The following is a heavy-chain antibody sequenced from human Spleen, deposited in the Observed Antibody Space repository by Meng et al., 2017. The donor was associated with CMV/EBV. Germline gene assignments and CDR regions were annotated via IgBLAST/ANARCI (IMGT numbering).Heavy chain of an antibody. D-gene: IGHD3-3*01. Sequence: GESLKISCAASGFSLGSYGMQWVRQAPGKGLEWVAFIRYDGNNKDYGDSVKGRFTVSRDNSKNMVYLQMNSLRAEDTAVYYCAKDDSAYFDFRSGYSTPPDYWGQGTLVTVSS. CDR1: GFSLGSYG. J-gene: IGHJ4*02. V-gene: IGHV3-30*02. CDR2: IRYDGNNK. CDR3: AKDDSAYFDFRSGYSTPPDY.